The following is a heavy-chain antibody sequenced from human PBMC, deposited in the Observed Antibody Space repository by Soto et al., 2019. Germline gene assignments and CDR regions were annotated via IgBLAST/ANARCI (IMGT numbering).Heavy chain of an antibody. CDR3: ARDPRRAVVVVAADPGWFGP. Sequence: PGGSLRLSCAASGFTFSSYSMNWVRQAPGKGLEWVSSISSSSSYIYYADSVKGRFTISRDNAKNSLYLQMNSLRAEDTAVYYCARDPRRAVVVVAADPGWFGPWGQGTLGTVSS. CDR1: GFTFSSYS. V-gene: IGHV3-21*01. D-gene: IGHD2-15*01. J-gene: IGHJ5*02. CDR2: ISSSSSYI.